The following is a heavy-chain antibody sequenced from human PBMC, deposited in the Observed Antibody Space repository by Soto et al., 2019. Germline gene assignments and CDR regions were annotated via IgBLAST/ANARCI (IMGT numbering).Heavy chain of an antibody. CDR1: GGTFSSYA. Sequence: GASVKVSCKASGGTFSSYAISWVRQAPGQGLEWMGGIIPIFGTANYAQKFQGRVTITADESTSTAYMELSSLRSEDTAVYYCAREPSPPSGGGYFDCWGQGTLVTVSS. CDR2: IIPIFGTA. CDR3: AREPSPPSGGGYFDC. V-gene: IGHV1-69*13. D-gene: IGHD3-10*01. J-gene: IGHJ4*02.